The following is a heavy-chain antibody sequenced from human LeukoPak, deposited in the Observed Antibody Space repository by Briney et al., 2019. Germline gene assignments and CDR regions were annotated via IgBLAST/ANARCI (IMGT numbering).Heavy chain of an antibody. D-gene: IGHD3-22*01. J-gene: IGHJ4*02. CDR1: GYTFTGYY. V-gene: IGHV1-69*05. CDR3: ARLPHLTGYYYDSSGYLLDY. CDR2: IIPIFGTA. Sequence: GASVKVSCKASGYTFTGYYMHWVRQAPGQGLEWMGGIIPIFGTANYAQKFQGRVTITTDESTSTAYMELSSLRSEDTAVYYCARLPHLTGYYYDSSGYLLDYWGQGTLVTVSS.